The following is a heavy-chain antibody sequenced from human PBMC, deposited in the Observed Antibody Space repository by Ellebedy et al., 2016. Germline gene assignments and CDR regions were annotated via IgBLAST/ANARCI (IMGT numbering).Heavy chain of an antibody. V-gene: IGHV4-34*12. J-gene: IGHJ3*02. CDR2: VIHTGST. CDR3: ARDTRVNAFDI. CDR1: GGSFSGYY. D-gene: IGHD2-2*01. Sequence: SQTLSLTCAVYGGSFSGYYWSWIRQPPGKGLEWIGGVIHTGSTHYNPSLKSRVTISVDTSNTQFSLKLTSVTAADTAMYYCARDTRVNAFDIWGQGTVVTVSS.